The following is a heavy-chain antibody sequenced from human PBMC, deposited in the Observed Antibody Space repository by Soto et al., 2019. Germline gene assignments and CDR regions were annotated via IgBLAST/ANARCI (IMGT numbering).Heavy chain of an antibody. J-gene: IGHJ4*02. CDR3: AAGGGLPRYY. D-gene: IGHD5-12*01. Sequence: QLQLQESGSGLVKPSQTLSLTCAVSGGSISSGGYSWSWIRQPPGKGLEWIGYIYHSGSTYYNPSLKSRVTVAVTRTKNQFSLKLRSVTAADTAVYYWAAGGGLPRYYWGQGTLVTVSS. CDR1: GGSISSGGYS. CDR2: IYHSGST. V-gene: IGHV4-30-2*01.